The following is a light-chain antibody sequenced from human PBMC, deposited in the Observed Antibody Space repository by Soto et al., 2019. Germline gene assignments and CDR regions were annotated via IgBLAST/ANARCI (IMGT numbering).Light chain of an antibody. CDR3: QQYTVWPFT. Sequence: EIVMTQSPATLSVSPGERATLSCRASQSVSSNLAWFQQKPGQAPRLLIYGASTRDTGIPARFSGSGSGTEFTLTISSLQSEDFAVYYCQQYTVWPFTFGGGTKVDNK. CDR2: GAS. J-gene: IGKJ4*01. CDR1: QSVSSN. V-gene: IGKV3-15*01.